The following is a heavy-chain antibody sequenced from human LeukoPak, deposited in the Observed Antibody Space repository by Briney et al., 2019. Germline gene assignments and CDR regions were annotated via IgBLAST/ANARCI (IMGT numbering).Heavy chain of an antibody. V-gene: IGHV1-69*05. CDR1: GGTFSSYA. CDR3: ARSYYYDSSGYYSRYYFDY. Sequence: ASVKVSCKASGGTFSSYAISWVRQAPGQGLEWMGGIIPIFGTANYAQKFQGRVTITTDESTSTAYMELSSLRSEDTAVYYCARSYYYDSSGYYSRYYFDYWGQGTLVTVS. CDR2: IIPIFGTA. D-gene: IGHD3-22*01. J-gene: IGHJ4*02.